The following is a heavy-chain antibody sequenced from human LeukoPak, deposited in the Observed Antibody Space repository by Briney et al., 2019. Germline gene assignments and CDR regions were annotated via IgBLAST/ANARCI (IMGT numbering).Heavy chain of an antibody. CDR2: ITGSGSST. D-gene: IGHD4-11*01. Sequence: GGSLRLSCAASGFIFSSHAMSWVRQAPGKGLEGVSAITGSGSSTYYADSVKGRFTISRDNSKNTLYLQMNSLRAEDTAVYYCAKDPGATVTTDYWGQGTLVTVSS. V-gene: IGHV3-23*01. CDR1: GFIFSSHA. CDR3: AKDPGATVTTDY. J-gene: IGHJ4*02.